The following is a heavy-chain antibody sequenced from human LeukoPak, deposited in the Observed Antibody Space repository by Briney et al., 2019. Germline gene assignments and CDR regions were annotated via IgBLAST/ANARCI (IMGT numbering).Heavy chain of an antibody. Sequence: GGSLRLSCAASGFTVSSNYMSWVRQAPGKGLEWVSVIYSGGSTYYADSVKGRFTISRDNSKNTLYLQMNSLRAEDTAVYYCARDGQYSSGWYPFDYWGQGTLVTVSS. CDR1: GFTVSSNY. J-gene: IGHJ4*02. V-gene: IGHV3-53*01. CDR3: ARDGQYSSGWYPFDY. D-gene: IGHD6-19*01. CDR2: IYSGGST.